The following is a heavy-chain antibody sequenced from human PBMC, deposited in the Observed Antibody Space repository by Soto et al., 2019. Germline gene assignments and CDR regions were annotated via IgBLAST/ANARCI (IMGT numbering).Heavy chain of an antibody. D-gene: IGHD3-22*01. J-gene: IGHJ4*02. Sequence: QVQLVQSGAEVKKPGSSVKVSCKASGGTFSSCTIGWVRQAPGQGLEWMGRIIPILGIANYAQKFQGRVTITADKSTSSAYMELSSLRSEDTAVYYCARADYYDSSGYQYYFDYWGQGTLVTVSS. CDR3: ARADYYDSSGYQYYFDY. CDR2: IIPILGIA. CDR1: GGTFSSCT. V-gene: IGHV1-69*02.